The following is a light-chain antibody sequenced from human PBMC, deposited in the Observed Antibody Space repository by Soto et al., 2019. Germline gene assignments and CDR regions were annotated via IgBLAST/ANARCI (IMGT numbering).Light chain of an antibody. Sequence: TQSPSTLSGSVGDRVTLSCRASQSVSSSYLTWYQQKPGQAPRLLIYGASNRATGIPDRFSGSGSGTDFTLTITSLEPEDFAFYYCHQRQRWPRTFGQGTKV. CDR2: GAS. J-gene: IGKJ1*01. CDR1: QSVSSSY. CDR3: HQRQRWPRT. V-gene: IGKV3D-20*02.